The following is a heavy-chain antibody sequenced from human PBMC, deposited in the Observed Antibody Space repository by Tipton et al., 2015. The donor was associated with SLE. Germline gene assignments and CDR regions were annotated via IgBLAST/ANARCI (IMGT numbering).Heavy chain of an antibody. V-gene: IGHV4-39*01. CDR3: ARLYDFYDSSGFYPRLTYFDY. D-gene: IGHD3-22*01. CDR1: GGSISSNNYY. J-gene: IGHJ4*02. CDR2: VYYSGST. Sequence: LRLSCTVSGGSISSNNYYWGWIRQPPGKGLEWIGSVYYSGSTYYSPSLKSRITISVDTSKNQFSLRLSSVTAADTAVYYCARLYDFYDSSGFYPRLTYFDYWGQGTLVTVS.